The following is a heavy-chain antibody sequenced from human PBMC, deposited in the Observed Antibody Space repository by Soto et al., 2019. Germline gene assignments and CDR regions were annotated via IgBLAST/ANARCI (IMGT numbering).Heavy chain of an antibody. CDR2: ISAYNGNT. CDR3: AREYSRNNWCDP. Sequence: GASVTVSCKASGYPFTYYHVHWVRQAPGQGLEWMGWISAYNGNTNYAQKPQGRVTMTTDTSTSTAYMELRSLRSDDTAVYYCAREYSRNNWCDPWGQGTLVTVSS. D-gene: IGHD6-13*01. CDR1: GYPFTYYH. V-gene: IGHV1-18*04. J-gene: IGHJ5*02.